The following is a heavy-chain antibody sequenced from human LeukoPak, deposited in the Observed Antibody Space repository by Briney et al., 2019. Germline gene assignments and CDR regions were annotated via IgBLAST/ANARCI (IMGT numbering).Heavy chain of an antibody. J-gene: IGHJ5*02. Sequence: PSQTLSLTCTVSGGSISSGDYYWSWIRQHPGKGLEWIGYIYYSGSTYYNPSLKSRVTISVVTSKNQFSLKLSSVTAADTAVYYCARDHTTSSNWFDPWGQGTLVTVSS. CDR1: GGSISSGDYY. D-gene: IGHD2-2*01. CDR2: IYYSGST. CDR3: ARDHTTSSNWFDP. V-gene: IGHV4-31*03.